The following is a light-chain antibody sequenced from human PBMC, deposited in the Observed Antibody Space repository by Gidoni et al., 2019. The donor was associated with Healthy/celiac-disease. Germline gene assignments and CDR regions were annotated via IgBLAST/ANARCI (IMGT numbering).Light chain of an antibody. J-gene: IGKJ5*01. CDR2: AAS. Sequence: IQMTHTPSSLSASVGDRVTSTCRASQSISSYLNWYQQKPGKAPKLLIYAASSLQSGVPSRFSGSGSGTDFTLTISSLQPEDFATYYCQQSDSTPITFGQGTRLEIK. CDR1: QSISSY. CDR3: QQSDSTPIT. V-gene: IGKV1-39*01.